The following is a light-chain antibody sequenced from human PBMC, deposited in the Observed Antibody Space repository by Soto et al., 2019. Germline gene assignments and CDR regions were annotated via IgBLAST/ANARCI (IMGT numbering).Light chain of an antibody. CDR2: AAS. CDR3: QKYNSAPWT. Sequence: DIQITQSPSSLSASVGDRVTITCRASQGISSYLAWYQQKPGKVPKLLIYAASTLQSGVPSRFSGSGSETAFTLTISSLQPEDVATYYCQKYNSAPWTFGQGTKVEIK. CDR1: QGISSY. J-gene: IGKJ1*01. V-gene: IGKV1-27*01.